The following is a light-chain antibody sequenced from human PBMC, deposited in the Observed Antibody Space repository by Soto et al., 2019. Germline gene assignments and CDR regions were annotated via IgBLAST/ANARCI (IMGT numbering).Light chain of an antibody. CDR1: QDIGKD. J-gene: IGKJ1*01. CDR3: LQDYNYPRT. V-gene: IGKV1-6*01. Sequence: AIQMTQSPSSLSASVGDTVTFTYRASQDIGKDLGWYQQKPGEAPVLLIYEASTAQSGVPSRFTGSGFGTEFTLTISSLQPEDFATYYCLQDYNYPRTFGLGTRVEIK. CDR2: EAS.